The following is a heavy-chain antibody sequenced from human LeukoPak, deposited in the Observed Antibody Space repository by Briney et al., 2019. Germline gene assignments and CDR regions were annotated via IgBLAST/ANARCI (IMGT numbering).Heavy chain of an antibody. V-gene: IGHV3-15*01. Sequence: GGSLRLSCAASGLTFTKAWMTWVRQAPGEGLEWVGRIKSNTDGGTTDYAAPVKGRFTISRDDSKNTLYLQMNNLKTEDTAVYYCTTNPYDRSGYHIWGQGTMVSVSS. CDR1: GLTFTKAW. D-gene: IGHD3-22*01. CDR2: IKSNTDGGTT. CDR3: TTNPYDRSGYHI. J-gene: IGHJ3*02.